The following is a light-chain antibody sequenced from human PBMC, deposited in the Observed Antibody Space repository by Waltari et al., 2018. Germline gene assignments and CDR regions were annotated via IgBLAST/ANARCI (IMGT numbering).Light chain of an antibody. CDR1: QSVTSIS. CDR3: QQYDGEVVT. Sequence: EIVLTQSPGPLSFSPGERATTSCRASQSVTSISLTWYQQKLGQAPRLHIYGTSTRATGIPDRFSGSGSGTDFTLTISRLEPEDFAVYYCQQYDGEVVTFGGGTKVEI. CDR2: GTS. J-gene: IGKJ4*01. V-gene: IGKV3-20*01.